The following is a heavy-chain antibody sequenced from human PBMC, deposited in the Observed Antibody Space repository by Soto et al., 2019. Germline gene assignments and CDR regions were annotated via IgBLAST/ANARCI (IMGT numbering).Heavy chain of an antibody. CDR1: GLPFSSFW. CDR2: ISRDGTTT. Sequence: DVQLVESGGGLIQPGGSLRLSCAASGLPFSSFWMHWVRQAPGKGLVWVARISRDGTTTTYADAVKGRFSISRDKAKNTQFLLMTNVTTDDTAVYYCVRGVGASSGAFDVWGQGTMVTVSS. J-gene: IGHJ3*01. D-gene: IGHD1-26*01. CDR3: VRGVGASSGAFDV. V-gene: IGHV3-74*01.